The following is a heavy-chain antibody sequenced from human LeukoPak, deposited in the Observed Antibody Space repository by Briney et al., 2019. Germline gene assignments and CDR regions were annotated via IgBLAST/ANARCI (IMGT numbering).Heavy chain of an antibody. Sequence: PGGSLRLSCAASGFTFSSYGMHWVRQAPGKGLEWVAFIRYDGSNKYYADSVKGRFTISRDNSKNTLYLQTNSLRAEDTAVYYCAKDGYCSSTSCSYYYYYYYMDVWGKGTTVTISS. V-gene: IGHV3-30*02. CDR3: AKDGYCSSTSCSYYYYYYYMDV. CDR1: GFTFSSYG. J-gene: IGHJ6*03. CDR2: IRYDGSNK. D-gene: IGHD2-2*03.